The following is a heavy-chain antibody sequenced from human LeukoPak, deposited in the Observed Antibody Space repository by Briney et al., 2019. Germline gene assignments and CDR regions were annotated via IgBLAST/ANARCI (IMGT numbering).Heavy chain of an antibody. Sequence: PSETLSLTCTVSGGSISSSSYYWGWIRQPPGKGLEWIGYIYYSGSTNYNPSLKSRVTISVDTSKNQFSLKLSSVTAADTAVYYCARAPGTGPYYYYYYMDVRGKGTTVTVSS. D-gene: IGHD1-1*01. J-gene: IGHJ6*03. CDR2: IYYSGST. V-gene: IGHV4-61*05. CDR3: ARAPGTGPYYYYYYMDV. CDR1: GGSISSSSYY.